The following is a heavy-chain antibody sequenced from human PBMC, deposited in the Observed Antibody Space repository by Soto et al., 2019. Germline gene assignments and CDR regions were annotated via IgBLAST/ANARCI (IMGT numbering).Heavy chain of an antibody. CDR2: IYWDDDK. V-gene: IGHV2-5*02. D-gene: IGHD6-19*01. Sequence: QITLKESGPTLVKPTQTLTLTCNFSGFSLSTSGVGVGWIRQPPGKALERLALIYWDDDKRYSPSLKSRLTLTKDPSKHQVVLTMTNLDPVDTARYYCALYSSGRGFSYWGQGTLVTVAS. CDR1: GFSLSTSGVG. CDR3: ALYSSGRGFSY. J-gene: IGHJ4*02.